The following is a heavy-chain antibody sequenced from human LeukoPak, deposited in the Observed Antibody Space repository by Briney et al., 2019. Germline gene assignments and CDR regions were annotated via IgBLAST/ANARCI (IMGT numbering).Heavy chain of an antibody. Sequence: HPGGSLRLSCAASGFTFSTYAMHWFRQAPGKGLAWVAIISNDGSDEDYADSVKGRFIISRDNSKNALYLQMNSLGPEDTAVYYCARVAVKHGPGSYGFDPWGQGTLVTVSS. CDR3: ARVAVKHGPGSYGFDP. J-gene: IGHJ5*02. CDR2: ISNDGSDE. V-gene: IGHV3-30*01. D-gene: IGHD3-10*01. CDR1: GFTFSTYA.